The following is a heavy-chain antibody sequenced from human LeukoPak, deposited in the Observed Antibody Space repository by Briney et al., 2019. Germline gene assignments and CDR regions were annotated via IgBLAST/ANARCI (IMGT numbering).Heavy chain of an antibody. CDR2: MSSDGSTI. D-gene: IGHD1-7*01. CDR3: AREGPELELRKAPENNWFDP. J-gene: IGHJ5*02. CDR1: GFTFSTSA. V-gene: IGHV3-30*04. Sequence: PGGSLRLSCAASGFTFSTSAMHWVRQAPGKGLEWVAVMSSDGSTIQYADSVKGRFTISRDNSKNTLYLQMNSLRPEDTSVYYCAREGPELELRKAPENNWFDPWGQGTLVTVSS.